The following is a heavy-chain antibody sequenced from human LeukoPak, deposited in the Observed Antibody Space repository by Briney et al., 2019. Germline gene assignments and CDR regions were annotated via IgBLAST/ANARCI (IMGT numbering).Heavy chain of an antibody. J-gene: IGHJ6*03. CDR2: ISYSGIT. CDR1: GGSIYTYS. CDR3: ARGVTRQLGYYYSYHMDV. V-gene: IGHV4-59*01. D-gene: IGHD6-13*01. Sequence: PSETLSLTCTVSGGSIYTYSWNLIRQPPGKGLEWIGNISYSGITDYNPSLQSRVTISVDTSKNQFFLNLRSVTAADTAVYYCARGVTRQLGYYYSYHMDVWGKGTTVTVSS.